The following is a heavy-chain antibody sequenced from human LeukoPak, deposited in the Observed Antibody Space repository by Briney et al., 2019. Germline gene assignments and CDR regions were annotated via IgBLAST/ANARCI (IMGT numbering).Heavy chain of an antibody. D-gene: IGHD6-6*01. J-gene: IGHJ4*02. CDR2: VSGSGDTT. Sequence: ETLSLTCGVSGYPISSGYYWGWIRQPPGKGLEWVSGVSGSGDTTYYADSVKGRFTISRDNSKNTLYLQMSSLRAEDTALYYCSKGNIAASATSLHFDYWGQGTLVTVSS. V-gene: IGHV3-23*01. CDR1: GYPISSGYY. CDR3: SKGNIAASATSLHFDY.